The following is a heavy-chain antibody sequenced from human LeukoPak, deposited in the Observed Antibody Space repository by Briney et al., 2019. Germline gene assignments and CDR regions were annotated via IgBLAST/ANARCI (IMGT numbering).Heavy chain of an antibody. V-gene: IGHV4-38-2*02. CDR3: ARVMIGINAFDI. J-gene: IGHJ3*02. D-gene: IGHD3-22*01. CDR2: IYHSGST. Sequence: SETLSLTCTVSGYSISSGYYWGWIRQPPGKGLEWIGSIYHSGSTYYNPSLKSRVTISVDTSKNQFSLKLSSVTAADTAVYYCARVMIGINAFDIWGQGTMVTVSS. CDR1: GYSISSGYY.